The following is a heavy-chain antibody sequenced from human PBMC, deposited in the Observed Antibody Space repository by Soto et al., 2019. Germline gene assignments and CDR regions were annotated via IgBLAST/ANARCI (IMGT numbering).Heavy chain of an antibody. Sequence: QVQLVESGGGVVQPGRSLRLSCAASGFTFSSYGMHWVRQAPGKGLEWVAVISYDGSNKYYADSVKGRFTISRDNSKTRLYLQMNSLRAEDTAVYYCAEEQDSSGYFLAGIDPWGQGTLVAVSS. J-gene: IGHJ5*02. V-gene: IGHV3-30*18. CDR3: AEEQDSSGYFLAGIDP. CDR2: ISYDGSNK. CDR1: GFTFSSYG. D-gene: IGHD3-22*01.